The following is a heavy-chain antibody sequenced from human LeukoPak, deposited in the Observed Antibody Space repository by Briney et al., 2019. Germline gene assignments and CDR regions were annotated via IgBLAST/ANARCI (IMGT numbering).Heavy chain of an antibody. J-gene: IGHJ3*02. D-gene: IGHD3-22*01. V-gene: IGHV3-48*04. CDR3: ASNLIVVGAAFDI. CDR1: GFTFSTYS. Sequence: PGGSLRLSCAASGFTFSTYSMNWVRQAPGKGLEWVSYISSSGSTIYYADSVKGRFTISRDNAKNSLYLQMNSLRAEDTAVYYCASNLIVVGAAFDIWGQGTMVTVSS. CDR2: ISSSGSTI.